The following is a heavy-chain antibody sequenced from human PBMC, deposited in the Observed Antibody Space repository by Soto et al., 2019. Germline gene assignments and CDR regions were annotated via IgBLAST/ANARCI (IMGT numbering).Heavy chain of an antibody. CDR1: GYTFTSYG. J-gene: IGHJ4*02. V-gene: IGHV1-18*04. CDR2: ISAYNGNT. Sequence: QVQLVQSGAEVKKPGASVKVSCKASGYTFTSYGISWVRQAPGQGLEWMGWISAYNGNTNYAQKLQGRVTMTTVTSTSTAYMELRSLRSDDTAVYYCARESRLPPRRIVELDYWGQGTLVTVSS. D-gene: IGHD2-21*01. CDR3: ARESRLPPRRIVELDY.